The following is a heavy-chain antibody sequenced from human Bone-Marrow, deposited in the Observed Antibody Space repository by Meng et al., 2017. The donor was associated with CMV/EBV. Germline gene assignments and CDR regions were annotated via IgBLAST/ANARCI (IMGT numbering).Heavy chain of an antibody. CDR1: GFTFNSYA. V-gene: IGHV3-23*01. CDR3: AKDRRSGGPRDFDY. CDR2: ISGSGGST. Sequence: GESLKISCAASGFTFNSYAMSWVRQAPGKGLEWVSGISGSGGSTYYADSVKGRFTTSRDNSKNTLSLQMNTLRAEDTAVYYCAKDRRSGGPRDFDYWGQGTLVTVSS. D-gene: IGHD6-19*01. J-gene: IGHJ4*02.